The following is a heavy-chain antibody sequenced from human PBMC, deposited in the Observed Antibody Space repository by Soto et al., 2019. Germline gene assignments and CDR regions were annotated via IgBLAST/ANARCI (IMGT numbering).Heavy chain of an antibody. CDR1: GGAFSNDG. CDR3: AKDSRITIFGEGHLDF. D-gene: IGHD3-3*01. J-gene: IGHJ4*02. Sequence: QVQLVQSGAEVKKPGSSVKVSCKTSGGAFSNDGFSWVRQAPGQGLEWIGGIIPIFASPNYAQKFQGRITITADESTRTVYMKLDNLRSEDAAMYYCAKDSRITIFGEGHLDFWGQGTLVTVSS. CDR2: IIPIFASP. V-gene: IGHV1-69*01.